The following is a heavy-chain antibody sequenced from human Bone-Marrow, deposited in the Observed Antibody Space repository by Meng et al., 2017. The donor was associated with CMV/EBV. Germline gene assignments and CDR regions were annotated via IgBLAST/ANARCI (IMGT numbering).Heavy chain of an antibody. CDR1: GFTFSRYS. CDR3: VLGGAPPPFDS. V-gene: IGHV3-48*04. CDR2: ISSSSTTI. Sequence: GESLKISCAASGFTFSRYSMNWVRQAPGKGLEWVSYISSSSTTIYYADSVRGRFTISRDNAKNSLYLQMNSLRAEDTAVYYFVLGGAPPPFDSSGQGTLVTVSS. D-gene: IGHD3-16*01. J-gene: IGHJ4*02.